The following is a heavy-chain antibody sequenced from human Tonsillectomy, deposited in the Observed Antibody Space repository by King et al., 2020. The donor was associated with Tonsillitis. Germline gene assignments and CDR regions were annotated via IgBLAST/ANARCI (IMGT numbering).Heavy chain of an antibody. D-gene: IGHD2-2*01. Sequence: HVQLVESGAEVKKPGASVKVSCKASGYTFTSYGISWVRQAPGQGLEWMGWISAYNGNTNYAQKFQGRVTMTTDTSTSTAYMELRGLRSDDTAVYYCAREKEGIYCSSTSCSLGWFDPWGQGTLVTVSS. CDR1: GYTFTSYG. V-gene: IGHV1-18*01. CDR3: AREKEGIYCSSTSCSLGWFDP. CDR2: ISAYNGNT. J-gene: IGHJ5*02.